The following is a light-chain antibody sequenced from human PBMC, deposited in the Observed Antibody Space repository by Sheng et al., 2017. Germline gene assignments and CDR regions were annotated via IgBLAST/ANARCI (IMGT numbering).Light chain of an antibody. CDR3: ATWDDDGFWV. V-gene: IGLV1-44*01. CDR1: SSNIGSNS. CDR2: TNY. Sequence: QSVLTQSPSASGTPGQTITISCSGTSSNIGSNSVNWYQHRPGAAPKLIIYTNYQRPSGVPDRFSGSKSGTSASLAISGLQSDDESDYYCATWDDDGFWVFGGGTKVTVL. J-gene: IGLJ3*02.